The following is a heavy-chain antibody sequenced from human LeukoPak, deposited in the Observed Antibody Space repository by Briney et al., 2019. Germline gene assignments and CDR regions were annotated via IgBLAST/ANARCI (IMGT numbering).Heavy chain of an antibody. V-gene: IGHV1-69*01. D-gene: IGHD6-19*01. CDR3: ARDGGAVAGRFDY. CDR1: GGTFSSYA. Sequence: GSSVKVSCKASGGTFSSYAISWVRQAPGQGLEWMGGIIPIFGTANYAQKFQGRVTITADESTSTAHMELSSLRSEDTAVYYCARDGGAVAGRFDYWGQGTLVTVSS. J-gene: IGHJ4*02. CDR2: IIPIFGTA.